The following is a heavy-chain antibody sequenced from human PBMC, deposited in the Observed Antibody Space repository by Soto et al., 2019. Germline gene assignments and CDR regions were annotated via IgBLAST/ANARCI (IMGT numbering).Heavy chain of an antibody. CDR2: ISAYNGNT. V-gene: IGHV1-18*01. CDR3: ARGRSSGYDLSYYYYMDV. D-gene: IGHD5-12*01. Sequence: GASVKVSCKASGYTFTIYGISWVRQAPGQGLEWMGWISAYNGNTNYAQKLQGRVTMTTDTSTSTAYMELRSLRSDDTAVYYCARGRSSGYDLSYYYYMDVWGKGTTVTVSS. J-gene: IGHJ6*03. CDR1: GYTFTIYG.